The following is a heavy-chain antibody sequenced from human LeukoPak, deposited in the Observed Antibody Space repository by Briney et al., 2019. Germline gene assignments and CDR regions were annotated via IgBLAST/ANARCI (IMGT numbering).Heavy chain of an antibody. CDR2: ISAYNGNT. J-gene: IGHJ5*02. CDR3: ASALMVVAAPNWFDP. Sequence: GASVKVSCKASGYTFTSYGISWVRQAPGQGLEWMGWISAYNGNTNYAQKLQGRVTMTTDTSTSTAYMALRSLRSDDTAVYYCASALMVVAAPNWFDPWGQGTLVTVSS. V-gene: IGHV1-18*01. CDR1: GYTFTSYG. D-gene: IGHD2-15*01.